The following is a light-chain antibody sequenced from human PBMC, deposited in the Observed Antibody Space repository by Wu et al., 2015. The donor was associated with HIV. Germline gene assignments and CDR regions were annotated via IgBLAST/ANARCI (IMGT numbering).Light chain of an antibody. CDR2: GAS. V-gene: IGKV3-15*01. Sequence: EIVMTQSPATLSVSPGERATLSCRASQSVNSKLAWYQQKPGQAPRLLIYGASIRATGVPARFTGSGSGTEFALTISSLDSEDFAVYYCQHYGRSPVFTFGPGTNVDLK. CDR1: QSVNSK. CDR3: QHYGRSPVFT. J-gene: IGKJ3*01.